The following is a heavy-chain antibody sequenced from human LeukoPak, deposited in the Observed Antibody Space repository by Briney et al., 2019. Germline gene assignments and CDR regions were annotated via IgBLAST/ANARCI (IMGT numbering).Heavy chain of an antibody. D-gene: IGHD2-15*01. Sequence: GASVKVSCKASGYAFSNYGISWVRQAPGQGLEWLGWISTFNGHTTYALKFQDRGTMTTDTSTDTAYLELRSLRTDDTAVYYCARRHFVGSGYFDHWGQGTLVTVSS. J-gene: IGHJ4*02. CDR3: ARRHFVGSGYFDH. CDR1: GYAFSNYG. V-gene: IGHV1-18*01. CDR2: ISTFNGHT.